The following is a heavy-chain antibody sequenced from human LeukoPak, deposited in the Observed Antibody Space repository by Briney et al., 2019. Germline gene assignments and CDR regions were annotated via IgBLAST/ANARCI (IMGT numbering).Heavy chain of an antibody. D-gene: IGHD6-19*01. CDR3: ARGRRDPGAGAGVDYYYFYMDV. CDR2: FIPVFGRA. Sequence: SVKVSCKTSGGTFSNHAISWVRQAPGQGLEWMGGFIPVFGRAIYAQKFQGRVTITTDESASTAYMGLSALTSDDTAVYYCARGRRDPGAGAGVDYYYFYMDVWGKGTTVTVSS. CDR1: GGTFSNHA. V-gene: IGHV1-69*05. J-gene: IGHJ6*03.